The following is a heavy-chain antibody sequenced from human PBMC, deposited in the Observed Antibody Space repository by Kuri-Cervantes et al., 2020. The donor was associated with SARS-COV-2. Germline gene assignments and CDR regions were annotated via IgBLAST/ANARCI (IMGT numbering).Heavy chain of an antibody. J-gene: IGHJ4*02. D-gene: IGHD6-13*01. CDR3: ARDISAGYSSSWYPYYFDY. Sequence: SETLSLTCTVSGGSISSGGYYWSWIRQPPGKGLEWIGYIYHSGSTYYNPSLKSRVTISVDRSKNQFSLKLSSVTAADTAVYYCARDISAGYSSSWYPYYFDYWGQGTLVTDSS. CDR1: GGSISSGGYY. CDR2: IYHSGST. V-gene: IGHV4-30-2*01.